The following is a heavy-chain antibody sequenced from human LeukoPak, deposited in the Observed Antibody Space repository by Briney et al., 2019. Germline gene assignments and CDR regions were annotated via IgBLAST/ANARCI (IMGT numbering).Heavy chain of an antibody. V-gene: IGHV3-7*01. CDR3: AAERRGYYDFWSGYYTGIGGYYYGMDV. J-gene: IGHJ6*02. CDR2: IKQEGGGK. CDR1: GFTFISYW. Sequence: GGSLRLSCAASGFTFISYWMSWVRQAPGKGRGWVAKIKQEGGGKYYVDSVKGRFTISRDNAKNSLYLQMNSLRAEDTAVYYCAAERRGYYDFWSGYYTGIGGYYYGMDVWGQGTTVTVSS. D-gene: IGHD3-3*01.